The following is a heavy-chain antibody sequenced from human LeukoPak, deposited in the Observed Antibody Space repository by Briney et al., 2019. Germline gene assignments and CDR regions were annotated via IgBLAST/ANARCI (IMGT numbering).Heavy chain of an antibody. D-gene: IGHD6-6*01. J-gene: IGHJ4*02. CDR3: ARDVFRSSSLPFDY. Sequence: ASVKVSCKASGYTFTGYYMRWVRQAPGQGLEWMGWINPNSGGTNYAQKFQGRVTMTRDTSISTAYMELSRLRSDDTAVYYCARDVFRSSSLPFDYWGQGTLVTVSS. CDR1: GYTFTGYY. V-gene: IGHV1-2*02. CDR2: INPNSGGT.